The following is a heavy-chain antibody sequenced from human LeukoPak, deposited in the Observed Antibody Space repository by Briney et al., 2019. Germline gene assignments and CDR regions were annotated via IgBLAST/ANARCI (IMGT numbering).Heavy chain of an antibody. CDR3: AKDRDYDFWSGKLFDP. CDR2: ISASGGST. CDR1: GINFRDYA. D-gene: IGHD3-3*01. V-gene: IGHV3-23*01. J-gene: IGHJ5*02. Sequence: GGSLRLSCAVSGINFRDYAMSWIRQTPGKGLEWVSAISASGGSTYHADSVKGRFTISRDNSQNTLYLEMKSLRVEDTAVYYCAKDRDYDFWSGKLFDPWGQGTSVTVSS.